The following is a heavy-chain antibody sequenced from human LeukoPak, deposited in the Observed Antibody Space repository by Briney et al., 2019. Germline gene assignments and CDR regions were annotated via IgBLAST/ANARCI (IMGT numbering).Heavy chain of an antibody. CDR2: INQDGSEK. CDR3: ARDGVRDGLYFDY. Sequence: GGSLRHSCAASGFSFSSHWMSWVRQAPGKGLEWVANINQDGSEKNNVDSVKGRFTISRDNAKNSLYLQMNSLRAEDTAVYYCARDGVRDGLYFDYWGQGTPVTVSS. J-gene: IGHJ4*02. D-gene: IGHD5-24*01. V-gene: IGHV3-7*01. CDR1: GFSFSSHW.